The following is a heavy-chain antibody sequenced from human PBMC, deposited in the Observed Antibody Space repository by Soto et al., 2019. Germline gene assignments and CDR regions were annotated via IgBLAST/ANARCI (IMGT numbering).Heavy chain of an antibody. Sequence: PSETLSLTCTVSGGSISSSSYYWGWIRQPPGKGLEWIGSIYYSGSTYYNPSLKSRVTISVDTSKNQFSLKLSSVTAADTAVYYCANHRNAYYYDSSGYPDAFDIWGQGTMVT. CDR1: GGSISSSSYY. J-gene: IGHJ3*02. CDR2: IYYSGST. CDR3: ANHRNAYYYDSSGYPDAFDI. D-gene: IGHD3-22*01. V-gene: IGHV4-39*01.